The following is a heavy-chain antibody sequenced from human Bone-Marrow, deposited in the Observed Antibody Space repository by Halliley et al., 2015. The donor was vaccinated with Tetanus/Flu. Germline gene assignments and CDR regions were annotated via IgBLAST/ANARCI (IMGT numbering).Heavy chain of an antibody. CDR3: ANESPGTLQY. D-gene: IGHD4-4*01. Sequence: LEWVAVILAWGTGPDYADSVRGRFTISRDNSKNTLYLQMNSLGVDDTAIYYCANESPGTLQYWGQGTLVTVSS. CDR2: ILAWGTGP. V-gene: IGHV3-23*01. J-gene: IGHJ4*02.